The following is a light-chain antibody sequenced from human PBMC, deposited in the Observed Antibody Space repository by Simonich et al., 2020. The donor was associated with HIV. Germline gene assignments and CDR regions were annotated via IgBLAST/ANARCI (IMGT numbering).Light chain of an antibody. Sequence: DIVMTQSPLSLPVTPGEPASISCRSSQSLLQSNGYNYLDWYLQKPGQSPHLLIYLGSNRASGVPDRFSGSGSGTDFTLKISRVEAEDVGVYYCMQALQTPPTFGQGTRLEIK. CDR2: LGS. V-gene: IGKV2-28*01. CDR1: QSLLQSNGYNY. CDR3: MQALQTPPT. J-gene: IGKJ5*01.